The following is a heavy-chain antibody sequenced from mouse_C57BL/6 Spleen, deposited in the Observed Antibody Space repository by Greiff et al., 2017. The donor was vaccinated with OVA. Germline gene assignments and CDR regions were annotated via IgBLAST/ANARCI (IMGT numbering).Heavy chain of an antibody. V-gene: IGHV1-55*01. Sequence: VQLQQSGAELVKPGASVTMSCKASGYTFTSYWITWVKQRPGQGLEWIGDIYPGSGSTNYHEKFKSKATLTVDTSSSTAYMQLSSLTSEDSAVYYCARNGGSNFAYAMDYWGQGTSVTVSS. CDR3: ARNGGSNFAYAMDY. J-gene: IGHJ4*01. D-gene: IGHD1-1*01. CDR2: IYPGSGST. CDR1: GYTFTSYW.